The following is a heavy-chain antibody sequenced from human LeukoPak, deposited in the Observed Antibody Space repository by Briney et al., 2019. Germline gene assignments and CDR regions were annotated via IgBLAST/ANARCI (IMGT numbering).Heavy chain of an antibody. CDR1: GGSISSYY. D-gene: IGHD5-12*01. CDR3: ARWLRWRPLDY. J-gene: IGHJ4*02. CDR2: IYYSGST. Sequence: SETLSLTCTVSGGSISSYYWSWIRKPPGKGLKWIGDIYYSGSTNYNPSLKSRVTISLETSKNQFSLKLSSVTAADTAVYYCARWLRWRPLDYWGQGTLVTVSS. V-gene: IGHV4-59*01.